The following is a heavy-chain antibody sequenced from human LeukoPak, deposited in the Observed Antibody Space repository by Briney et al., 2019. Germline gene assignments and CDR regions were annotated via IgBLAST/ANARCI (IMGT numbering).Heavy chain of an antibody. D-gene: IGHD2-15*01. CDR2: IYYSGST. V-gene: IGHV4-59*01. CDR1: GGSISSYY. Sequence: SETLSLTCTVSGGSISSYYWSWIRQPPGKGLEWIGYIYYSGSTNYNPSLKSRVTISVDTSKNQFSLKLSSVTAADTAVYYCARDQNCSGGSCYSRDYYYYYGTDVWGQGTTVTVSS. CDR3: ARDQNCSGGSCYSRDYYYYYGTDV. J-gene: IGHJ6*02.